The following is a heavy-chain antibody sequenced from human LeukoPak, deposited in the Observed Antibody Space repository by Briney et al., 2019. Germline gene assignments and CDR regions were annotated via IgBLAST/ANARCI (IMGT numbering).Heavy chain of an antibody. J-gene: IGHJ4*02. CDR1: GGSISSYY. CDR2: IYYSGST. CDR3: ARETTMVPGDY. V-gene: IGHV4-59*01. D-gene: IGHD3-10*01. Sequence: SETLSLTCTVSGGSISSYYWSWIRQPPGKGLEWIGYIYYSGSTNYNPSLKSRVTISVDTSKNQFSLKLSSVTAVDTAVYYCARETTMVPGDYWGQGTLVTVSS.